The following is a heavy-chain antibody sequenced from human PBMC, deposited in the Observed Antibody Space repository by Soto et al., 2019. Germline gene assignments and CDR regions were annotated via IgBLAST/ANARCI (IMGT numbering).Heavy chain of an antibody. V-gene: IGHV1-2*02. D-gene: IGHD5-12*01. CDR1: GYSFIGYY. CDR3: ARDAVSTIGDFDY. J-gene: IGHJ4*02. Sequence: QVQLVQSGPEVTKPGASVKVSCKASGYSFIGYYLHWIRQAPGQGLEWMGWINPNSGATNQAQKFQGRVTMARDRSMTTAYLELSRLASDDTAIYFCARDAVSTIGDFDYWGQGTLVTVSS. CDR2: INPNSGAT.